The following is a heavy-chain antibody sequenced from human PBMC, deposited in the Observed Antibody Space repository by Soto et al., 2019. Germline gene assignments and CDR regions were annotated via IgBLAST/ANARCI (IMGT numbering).Heavy chain of an antibody. Sequence: VQLVESGGDLVQPGGSLRLSCAASGFAFSRFPMHWVRQAPGKGLVWVSRIDPDGSDPTYADSVKGRFTISRDNAKNIVYLQMSSLRAEDTALYYCATMAGTYPYWGQGTLVTVSS. V-gene: IGHV3-74*01. CDR2: IDPDGSDP. J-gene: IGHJ4*02. CDR3: ATMAGTYPY. CDR1: GFAFSRFP. D-gene: IGHD1-26*01.